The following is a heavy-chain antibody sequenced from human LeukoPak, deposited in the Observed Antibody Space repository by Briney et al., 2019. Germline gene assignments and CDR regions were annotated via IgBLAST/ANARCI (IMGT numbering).Heavy chain of an antibody. D-gene: IGHD3-22*01. Sequence: ASVQVSCKAPGYTFTDYYIHWVRQAPGQGLEWMGCIDPDSGGTKYGQKFQGRVTMTRDTSINTAYMELSRLRSDDTAVYYCAREYYDSSGIKYAFDIWGQGTMVTVSS. CDR1: GYTFTDYY. CDR2: IDPDSGGT. CDR3: AREYYDSSGIKYAFDI. J-gene: IGHJ3*02. V-gene: IGHV1-2*02.